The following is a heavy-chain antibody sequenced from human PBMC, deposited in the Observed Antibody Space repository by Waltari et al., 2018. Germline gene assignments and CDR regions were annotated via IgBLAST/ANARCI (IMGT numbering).Heavy chain of an antibody. J-gene: IGHJ4*02. V-gene: IGHV4-31*03. Sequence: QVQLQESGPGLVKPSQTLSLTCTVSGGSISSGGYYWSWIRQHPGKGLEWIGYIYYSGSTYYNPSLKSRVTIAVDTSKNQCSLKLSSVTAADTAVYYCATPGREDSSGYYYFDYWGQGTLVTVSS. CDR3: ATPGREDSSGYYYFDY. D-gene: IGHD3-22*01. CDR2: IYYSGST. CDR1: GGSISSGGYY.